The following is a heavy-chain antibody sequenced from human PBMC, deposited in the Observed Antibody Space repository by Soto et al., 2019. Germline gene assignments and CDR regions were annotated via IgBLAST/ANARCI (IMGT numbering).Heavy chain of an antibody. CDR2: INAGNGNT. J-gene: IGHJ4*02. CDR1: WYTFTRYA. V-gene: IGHV1-3*01. Sequence: GASVKVTCKASWYTFTRYAMHWVRHAPGQRLEWMGWINAGNGNTKYSQEFQGRVTITRDTSASTAYMELSSLRSEDTAVYYCARDILFDYWGQGTLVTLSS. D-gene: IGHD2-15*01. CDR3: ARDILFDY.